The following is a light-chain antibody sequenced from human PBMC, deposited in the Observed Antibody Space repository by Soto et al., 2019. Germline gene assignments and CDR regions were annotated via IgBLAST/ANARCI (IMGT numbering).Light chain of an antibody. Sequence: EIVLTQSPATLSLSPGERATLSCRASQSVSSYLAWYQQKPGQAPRLLIYDASNRATGIPARFSGSGSWTDFTLTISSLAPEDFAVYYCQQRSNWPWTFGQGTKVVIK. J-gene: IGKJ1*01. CDR3: QQRSNWPWT. V-gene: IGKV3-11*01. CDR2: DAS. CDR1: QSVSSY.